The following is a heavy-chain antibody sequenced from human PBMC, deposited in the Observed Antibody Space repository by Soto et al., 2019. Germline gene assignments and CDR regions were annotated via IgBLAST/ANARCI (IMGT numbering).Heavy chain of an antibody. V-gene: IGHV3-21*01. Sequence: GGSLRLSCAASGFTFSSYSMNWVRQAPGKGLEWVSSISSSSSYIYYADSVKGRFTISRDNAKNSLYLQMNSLRAEDTAVYYCARDITGTTRGFDYWGQGTLVTVSS. CDR3: ARDITGTTRGFDY. J-gene: IGHJ4*02. D-gene: IGHD1-20*01. CDR1: GFTFSSYS. CDR2: ISSSSSYI.